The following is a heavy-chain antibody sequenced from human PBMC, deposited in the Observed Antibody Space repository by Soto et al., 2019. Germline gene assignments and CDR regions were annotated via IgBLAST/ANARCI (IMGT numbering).Heavy chain of an antibody. J-gene: IGHJ6*02. V-gene: IGHV4-59*01. CDR1: GGSINSYY. CDR2: IYSTGST. D-gene: IGHD1-1*01. Sequence: PSETLSLTCTVSGGSINSYYWSWIRQPPGKGLEWIGYIYSTGSTNYNPSLKSRVTMSVDTSKNHFSLKLSSVTAADTAVYYCARDKEEAGTNYYYGMDVWGQGTTVNVSS. CDR3: ARDKEEAGTNYYYGMDV.